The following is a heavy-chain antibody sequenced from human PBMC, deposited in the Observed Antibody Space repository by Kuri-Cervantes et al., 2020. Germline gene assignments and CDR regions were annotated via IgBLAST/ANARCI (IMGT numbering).Heavy chain of an antibody. Sequence: ASVKVSCKASGYTFTSYDINWVRQATGQGLEWMGWMNPNSGNTGYAQKRQGRVTMTTDTSTSTAYMELRSLRSDDTAVYYCAGMGIAAAGTVWFDPWGQGTLVTVSS. V-gene: IGHV1-8*02. CDR3: AGMGIAAAGTVWFDP. J-gene: IGHJ5*02. CDR1: GYTFTSYD. CDR2: MNPNSGNT. D-gene: IGHD6-13*01.